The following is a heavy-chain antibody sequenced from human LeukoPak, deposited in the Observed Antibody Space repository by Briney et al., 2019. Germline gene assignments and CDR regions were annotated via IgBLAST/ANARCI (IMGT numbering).Heavy chain of an antibody. CDR3: ARDGLLGWFNYYFDY. J-gene: IGHJ4*02. D-gene: IGHD3-3*01. CDR2: IKSKTDGGTT. V-gene: IGHV3-15*01. CDR1: GFTFSNAW. Sequence: GGSLRLSCAASGFTFSNAWMSWVRQAPGKGLEWVGRIKSKTDGGTTDYAAPVKGRFTISRDNAKNSLYLQMNSLRAEDTAVYYCARDGLLGWFNYYFDYWGQGTLVTVSS.